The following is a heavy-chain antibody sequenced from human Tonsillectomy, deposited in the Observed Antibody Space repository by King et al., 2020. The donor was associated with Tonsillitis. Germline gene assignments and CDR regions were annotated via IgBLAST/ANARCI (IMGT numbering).Heavy chain of an antibody. D-gene: IGHD3-10*01. V-gene: IGHV3-30*04. CDR2: ISYDGSNK. CDR1: GFTFSSYT. Sequence: VQLVESGGGVVQPGRSLRLSCAASGFTFSSYTMHWVRQAPGKGLEWVAVISYDGSNKYYADSVRGRFTISRDNSKNTLYLQMNGLRAEDTAVYYCARGSGLLWFGEPIDYWGQGTLVTVSS. CDR3: ARGSGLLWFGEPIDY. J-gene: IGHJ4*02.